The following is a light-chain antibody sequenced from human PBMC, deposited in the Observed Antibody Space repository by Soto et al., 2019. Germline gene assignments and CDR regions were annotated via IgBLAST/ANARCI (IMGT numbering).Light chain of an antibody. J-gene: IGLJ2*01. Sequence: QTVVTQEPSFSVSPGGTVTLTCGLTSGSVSTSYYPSWYQQTPGQAPHTLIYNTNTRSFGVPDRFSGSILGNKAALTITGAQADDESDYYCMLHVGSGISVFGGGTKLTVL. V-gene: IGLV8-61*01. CDR3: MLHVGSGISV. CDR2: NTN. CDR1: SGSVSTSYY.